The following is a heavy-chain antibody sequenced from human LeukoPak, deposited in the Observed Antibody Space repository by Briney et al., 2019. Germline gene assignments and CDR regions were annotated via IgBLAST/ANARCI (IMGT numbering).Heavy chain of an antibody. D-gene: IGHD2-8*01. CDR3: ARDSGVASSFDY. V-gene: IGHV3-30*04. Sequence: PGGSLRLSCAASGFTFSSYAMHWVRQAPGKGLEWVAVISYDGSNKYYADSVKGRFTISRDNSKNTLYLQMNSLRAEDTAVYYCARDSGVASSFDYWGQGTLVTVSS. J-gene: IGHJ4*02. CDR1: GFTFSSYA. CDR2: ISYDGSNK.